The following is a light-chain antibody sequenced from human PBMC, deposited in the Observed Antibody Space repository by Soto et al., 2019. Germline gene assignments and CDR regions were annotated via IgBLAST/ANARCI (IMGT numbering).Light chain of an antibody. CDR3: SSYAASNNFYFV. CDR1: SSDVGGYNY. Sequence: QSALTQPPSASGSPGQSVPISCTGTSSDVGGYNYVSWYQQYPGRAPKLMIYDVTKRPSGVPDRFSGSKSGNTASLTVSGLQAEDEADYYCSSYAASNNFYFVFGGGTKVTVL. CDR2: DVT. J-gene: IGLJ3*02. V-gene: IGLV2-8*01.